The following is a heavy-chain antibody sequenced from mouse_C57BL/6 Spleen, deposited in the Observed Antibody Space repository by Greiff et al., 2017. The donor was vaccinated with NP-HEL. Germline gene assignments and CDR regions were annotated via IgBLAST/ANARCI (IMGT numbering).Heavy chain of an antibody. J-gene: IGHJ4*01. CDR1: GFTFSSYG. V-gene: IGHV5-6*01. D-gene: IGHD1-1*01. CDR3: ARQRIYYYGSSDYYAMDY. CDR2: ISSGGSYT. Sequence: EVQLMESGGDLVKPGGSLKLSCAASGFTFSSYGMSWVRQTPDKRLEWVATISSGGSYTYYPDSVKGRFTISRDNAKNTLYLQMSSLKSEDTAMYYCARQRIYYYGSSDYYAMDYWGQGTSVTVSS.